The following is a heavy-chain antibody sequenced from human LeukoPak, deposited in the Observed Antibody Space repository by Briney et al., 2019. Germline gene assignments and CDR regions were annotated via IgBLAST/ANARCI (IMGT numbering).Heavy chain of an antibody. Sequence: GGSLRLSCAASGFPFNTYSLAWVRQAPGKGLQWVSSISSNGGDTYYPDPVKGRFTISRDNCYNSLYLQVHSLRADDTAVYYCVRGVLPSLVRSSGMSYWGQGTLVTVSS. V-gene: IGHV3-23*01. CDR3: VRGVLPSLVRSSGMSY. J-gene: IGHJ4*02. CDR2: ISSNGGDT. CDR1: GFPFNTYS. D-gene: IGHD3-10*01.